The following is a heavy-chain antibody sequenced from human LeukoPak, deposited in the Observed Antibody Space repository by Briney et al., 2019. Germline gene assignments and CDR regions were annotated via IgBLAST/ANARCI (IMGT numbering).Heavy chain of an antibody. CDR1: GYTFNRYY. J-gene: IGHJ4*02. CDR2: LNPNSSGT. D-gene: IGHD1-7*01. CDR3: AREDNWNYDY. V-gene: IGHV1-2*02. Sequence: GASVKVSCKASGYTFNRYYMHWVRQAPGHGLEWMGWLNPNSSGTKYAQKFQGRVTMTRDTSISTAYMELSSLRSDDTAVYYCAREDNWNYDYWGQGTLVTASS.